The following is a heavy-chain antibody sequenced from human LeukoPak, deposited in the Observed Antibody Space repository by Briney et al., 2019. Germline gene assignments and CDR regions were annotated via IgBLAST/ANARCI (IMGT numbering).Heavy chain of an antibody. CDR2: INPNSGGT. V-gene: IGHV1-2*02. J-gene: IGHJ4*02. CDR1: GYTFTGYY. CDR3: ATTFGESPAYYFDY. D-gene: IGHD3-10*01. Sequence: ASVKVSCKASGYTFTGYYMHWVRQAPGQGLEWMGWINPNSGGTNYAQKFQGRVTMTRDTSISTAYMELSRLRSDDTAVYYCATTFGESPAYYFDYWGQGTLVTVSS.